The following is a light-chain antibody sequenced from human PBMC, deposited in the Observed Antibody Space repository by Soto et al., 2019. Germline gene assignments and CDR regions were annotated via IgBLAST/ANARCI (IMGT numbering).Light chain of an antibody. J-gene: IGLJ3*02. CDR2: TTD. CDR3: LLYYGGAHLM. Sequence: QTVVTQEPSLTVSPGGTVTLTCASSTGAVTSGNYPSWFQQKPGQAPRTLIYTTDDKHSWTPARSSGSLLGGKAALTLSGVQPEDEAEYYCLLYYGGAHLMFGGGTKLTVL. V-gene: IGLV7-43*01. CDR1: TGAVTSGNY.